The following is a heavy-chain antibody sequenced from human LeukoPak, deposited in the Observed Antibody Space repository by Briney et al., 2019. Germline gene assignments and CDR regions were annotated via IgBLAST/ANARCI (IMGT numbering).Heavy chain of an antibody. CDR2: IYYSKNT. V-gene: IGHV4-39*01. J-gene: IGHJ4*02. Sequence: PSETLSLTCTVSGGSISSSSACWGRIRQPPGKGLEWIGSIYYSKNTYYNTSLKSRVTISADTSKNQFSLTLGSVSATDTAVYYCVSPRGFSYGYFDYWGQGTLVTVSS. D-gene: IGHD5-18*01. CDR3: VSPRGFSYGYFDY. CDR1: GGSISSSSAC.